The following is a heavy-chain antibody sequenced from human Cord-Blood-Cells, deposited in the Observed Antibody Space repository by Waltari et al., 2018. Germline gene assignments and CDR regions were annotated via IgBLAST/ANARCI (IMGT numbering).Heavy chain of an antibody. CDR2: IYYSWST. Sequence: QLQLQESGPGLVKPSETLSLTCTVSGGSISSSSYYWGWIRQPPGKGLEWIGSIYYSWSTYYNPSLKSRVTISVDTSKNQFSLKLSSVTAADTAVYYCARHIRFLEWLGMNFDYWGQGTLVTVSS. CDR3: ARHIRFLEWLGMNFDY. V-gene: IGHV4-39*01. D-gene: IGHD3-3*01. J-gene: IGHJ4*02. CDR1: GGSISSSSYY.